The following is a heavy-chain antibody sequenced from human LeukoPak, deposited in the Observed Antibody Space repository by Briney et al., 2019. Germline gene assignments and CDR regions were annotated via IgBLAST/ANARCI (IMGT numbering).Heavy chain of an antibody. CDR2: IMPMFGTA. CDR3: ASGRTDIVVVPATLRNYYFDY. Sequence: ASVKVSCKASGGTFSGYDISWVRQAPGQGLEWMGGIMPMFGTANYAQKFQGRVTITADKSTSTAYMELSSLRSEDTAVYYCASGRTDIVVVPATLRNYYFDYWGQGTLVTVSS. V-gene: IGHV1-69*06. D-gene: IGHD2-2*01. CDR1: GGTFSGYD. J-gene: IGHJ4*02.